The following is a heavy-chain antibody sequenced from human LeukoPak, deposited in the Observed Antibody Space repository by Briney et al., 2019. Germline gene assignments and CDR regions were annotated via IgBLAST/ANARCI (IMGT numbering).Heavy chain of an antibody. CDR3: ALATYYDFWSGYYY. CDR1: GGSISSYY. J-gene: IGHJ4*02. V-gene: IGHV4-59*01. Sequence: SETLSLTCTVSGGSISSYYWSWIRQPPGKGLEWIGYIYYSGSANYNPSLKSRVTISVDTSKNQFSLKLSSVTAADTAVYYCALATYYDFWSGYYYWGQGTLVTVSS. CDR2: IYYSGSA. D-gene: IGHD3-3*01.